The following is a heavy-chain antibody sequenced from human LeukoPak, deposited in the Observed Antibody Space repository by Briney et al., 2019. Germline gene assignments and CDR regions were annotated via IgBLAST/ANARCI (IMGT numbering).Heavy chain of an antibody. V-gene: IGHV1-18*01. CDR2: ISAYNGNT. CDR1: GYTFTSYG. D-gene: IGHD6-19*01. CDR3: ARAVRIAVAGAYFDY. J-gene: IGHJ4*02. Sequence: ASVKVSCKASGYTFTSYGISWVRQAPGQGLEWMGWISAYNGNTNYAQKLQGRVTMTTDTSTSTAYMELRSLRSDDTAVYYCARAVRIAVAGAYFDYWGQGTLVTVSS.